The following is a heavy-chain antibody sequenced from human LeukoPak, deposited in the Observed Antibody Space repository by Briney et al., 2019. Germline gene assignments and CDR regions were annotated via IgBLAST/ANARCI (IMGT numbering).Heavy chain of an antibody. CDR2: IDLDGSEK. CDR3: ARIYYFGDNNWRYFDN. J-gene: IGHJ4*02. D-gene: IGHD3-10*01. Sequence: PGGSLRLSCAASGFTFNSYWMSWVRQAPGKGLEWVANIDLDGSEKQYGDSVKGRFTTSRDNAKNSLYLQMNSLRAEDTAIYYCARIYYFGDNNWRYFDNRGQGTLVTVSS. V-gene: IGHV3-7*01. CDR1: GFTFNSYW.